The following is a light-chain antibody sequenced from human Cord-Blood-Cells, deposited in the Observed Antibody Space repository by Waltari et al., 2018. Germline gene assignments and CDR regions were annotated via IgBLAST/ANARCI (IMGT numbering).Light chain of an antibody. J-gene: IGLJ1*01. V-gene: IGLV2-14*01. CDR2: DVS. Sequence: QSALTQPAPVSGSPGQSITISCTGTSSDVGVNNYVPGYQQHPGKAPKLMIYDVSNRPSGVSNRFSGSKSGNTASLTISGLQAEDEADYYCSSYTSSSTLHVFGTGTKVTVL. CDR3: SSYTSSSTLHV. CDR1: SSDVGVNNY.